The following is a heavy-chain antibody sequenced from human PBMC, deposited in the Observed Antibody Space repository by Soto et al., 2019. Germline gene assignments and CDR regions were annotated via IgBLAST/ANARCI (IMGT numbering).Heavy chain of an antibody. V-gene: IGHV3-7*03. D-gene: IGHD6-6*01. CDR1: GFIFSNYW. CDR3: ARIGYSSSSLDY. CDR2: IKQDGSHT. J-gene: IGHJ4*02. Sequence: EVQLVESGGGLVQPGGSLRLSCAASGFIFSNYWVTWVRQAPGKGLEWVANIKQDGSHTYYMDSVKGRFTISRDNAKNSVYLQMNSLRAEDTAVFYCARIGYSSSSLDYWGQGTLVTVSS.